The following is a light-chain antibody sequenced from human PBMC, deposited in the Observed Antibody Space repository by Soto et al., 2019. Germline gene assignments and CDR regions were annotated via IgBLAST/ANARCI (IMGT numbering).Light chain of an antibody. V-gene: IGLV3-21*04. J-gene: IGLJ2*01. CDR3: QVWDSSSDNVV. CDR2: YDS. CDR1: NIGSKS. Sequence: SYELTQPPSVSVAPGKTARITCGGNNIGSKSVHWYQQKPGQAPVLVIYYDSDRPSGIPERFSGSNSGNTATLTISGVEAGDEADYYCQVWDSSSDNVVFGGGTKVTVL.